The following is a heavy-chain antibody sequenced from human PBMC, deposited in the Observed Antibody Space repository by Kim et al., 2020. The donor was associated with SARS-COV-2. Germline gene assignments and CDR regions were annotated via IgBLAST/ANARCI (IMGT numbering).Heavy chain of an antibody. CDR3: ARDRAASWSTRGPFDY. J-gene: IGHJ4*02. D-gene: IGHD3-10*01. CDR2: ISYDGSNN. CDR1: GFTFSSYG. Sequence: GGSLRLSCAASGFTFSSYGMHWVRQAPGKGLEWVAVISYDGSNNYYADSVKGRFTISRDNSINTLYLQMNSLRAEDTAVYSCARDRAASWSTRGPFDYWGQGSLVIVSS. V-gene: IGHV3-33*05.